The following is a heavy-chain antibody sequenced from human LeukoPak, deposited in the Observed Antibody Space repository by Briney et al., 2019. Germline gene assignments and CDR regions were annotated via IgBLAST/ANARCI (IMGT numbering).Heavy chain of an antibody. V-gene: IGHV4-61*02. CDR1: GGSISSGSYY. CDR2: IYTSGST. Sequence: PSETLSLTCTVSGGSISSGSYYWSWIRQPAGKGLEWIGRIYTSGSTNYNPSLKSRVTISVDTSKNQFSLKLSSVTAADTAVYYCARAVGYCSSTSCYSVDYWGQGTLVTVSS. D-gene: IGHD2-2*01. CDR3: ARAVGYCSSTSCYSVDY. J-gene: IGHJ4*02.